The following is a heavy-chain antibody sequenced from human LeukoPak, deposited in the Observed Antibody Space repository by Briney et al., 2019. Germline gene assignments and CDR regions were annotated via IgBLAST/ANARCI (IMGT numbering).Heavy chain of an antibody. CDR2: ISYDGSNK. J-gene: IGHJ1*01. D-gene: IGHD3-10*01. CDR1: GFTFSSYA. Sequence: GGSLRLSCAASGFTFSSYAMHWVRQAPGKGLEWVAVISYDGSNKYYADSVKGRFTISRDNSKNTLYLQMNSLRAEDTAVYYCAKDWGYGSGSYYTQGYFQHWGQGTLVTVSS. CDR3: AKDWGYGSGSYYTQGYFQH. V-gene: IGHV3-30*04.